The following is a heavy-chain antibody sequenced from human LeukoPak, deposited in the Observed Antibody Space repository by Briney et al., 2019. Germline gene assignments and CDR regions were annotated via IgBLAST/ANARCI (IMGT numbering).Heavy chain of an antibody. Sequence: PGESLKISCKGSGYSFTSYWISWVRQMPGKGLEWMGRIDPSDSYTNYSPSFQGHVTISADKSISTAYLQWSSLKASDTAMYYCARQKPSMVRGVIIIRFDPWGRGTLVTVSS. CDR3: ARQKPSMVRGVIIIRFDP. V-gene: IGHV5-10-1*01. CDR2: IDPSDSYT. D-gene: IGHD3-10*01. J-gene: IGHJ5*02. CDR1: GYSFTSYW.